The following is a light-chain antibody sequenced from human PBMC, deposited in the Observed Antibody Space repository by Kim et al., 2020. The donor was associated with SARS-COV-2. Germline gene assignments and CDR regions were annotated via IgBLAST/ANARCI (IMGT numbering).Light chain of an antibody. Sequence: DTQMTQSPSSLSASVGDRVTITCRASQGITNHLAWYQQKAGEVPKLLIYGASTLQSGVPSRFSGSGSGTEFSLSITSLQPEDVATYYCQNYDKLPEISFGGGTKVDIK. CDR3: QNYDKLPEIS. CDR2: GAS. J-gene: IGKJ4*01. V-gene: IGKV1-27*01. CDR1: QGITNH.